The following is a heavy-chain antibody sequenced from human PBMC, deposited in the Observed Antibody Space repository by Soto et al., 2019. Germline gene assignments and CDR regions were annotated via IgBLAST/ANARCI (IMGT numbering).Heavy chain of an antibody. CDR1: GFTFSDVW. J-gene: IGHJ1*01. D-gene: IGHD3-3*01. CDR2: IKSKDDGDAT. CDR3: TICNMFGATPPRCHH. V-gene: IGHV3-15*01. Sequence: AGSLTLSCAASGFTFSDVWLSWVRQAPGKGLEWVGDIKSKDDGDATDFAALLKGRFAHPRADSKNTLYLHINNLRTEDTAIYSCTICNMFGATPPRCHHWGQGTMVTVSS.